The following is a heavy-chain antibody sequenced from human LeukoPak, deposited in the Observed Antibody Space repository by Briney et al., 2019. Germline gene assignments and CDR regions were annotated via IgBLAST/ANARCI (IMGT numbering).Heavy chain of an antibody. CDR2: INHSGST. J-gene: IGHJ5*02. Sequence: SETLSLTCAVYGGSFSGYYWSWIREPPGKGLEWIGEINHSGSTNYNPSLKSRVTISVDTSKNQFSLKLSPVTAADTAVYYCARGVYSGYDYGWFDPWGQGTLVTVSS. CDR1: GGSFSGYY. CDR3: ARGVYSGYDYGWFDP. D-gene: IGHD5-12*01. V-gene: IGHV4-34*01.